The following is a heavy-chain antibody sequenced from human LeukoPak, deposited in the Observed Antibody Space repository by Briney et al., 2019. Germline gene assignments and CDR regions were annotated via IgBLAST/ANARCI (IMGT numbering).Heavy chain of an antibody. CDR1: GFTVSSDY. J-gene: IGHJ4*02. D-gene: IGHD6-6*01. CDR3: ARGRPGYYFEH. CDR2: IYAGGTT. Sequence: PGGSLRLSCAASGFTVSSDYMSWVRQAPGKELEWVSVIYAGGTTYYADFVKGRFTISRDKSKNTLYLQMNSLRAEDTAVYYCARGRPGYYFEHWGQGTLVTVSS. V-gene: IGHV3-53*01.